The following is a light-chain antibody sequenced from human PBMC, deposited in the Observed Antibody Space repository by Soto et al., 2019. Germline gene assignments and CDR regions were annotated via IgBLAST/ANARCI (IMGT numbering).Light chain of an antibody. CDR1: QSVDSN. V-gene: IGKV3-15*01. CDR3: QQYNSYAWT. CDR2: AAS. J-gene: IGKJ1*01. Sequence: IGMTQSPATLSVSAWERVALSCRASQSVDSNLAWYQQKPGQAPRLLIYAASTRATGIPARFSASRSGTEFTLTISSLQPDDFATYYCQQYNSYAWTFGQGTKVDIK.